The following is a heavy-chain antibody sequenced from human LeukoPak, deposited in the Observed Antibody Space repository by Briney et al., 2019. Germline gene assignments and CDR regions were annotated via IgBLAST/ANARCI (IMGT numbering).Heavy chain of an antibody. J-gene: IGHJ4*02. Sequence: RASETLSLTCTVSGGSISSYYWIWIRQHPGKGLEWIGYITYSGNTYYYPALNSRVTVSLDTSKTQFSLKLSSVTAADTAVYYCARHSPLMITFGGVIYPWGQGTLVTVSS. V-gene: IGHV4-59*06. D-gene: IGHD3-16*02. CDR3: ARHSPLMITFGGVIYP. CDR2: ITYSGNT. CDR1: GGSISSYY.